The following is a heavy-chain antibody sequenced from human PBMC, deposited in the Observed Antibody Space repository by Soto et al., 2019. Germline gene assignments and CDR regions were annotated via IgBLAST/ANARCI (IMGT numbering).Heavy chain of an antibody. CDR2: IYYSGST. CDR3: ARCGSYATICREFDY. J-gene: IGHJ4*02. V-gene: IGHV4-59*01. D-gene: IGHD1-26*01. CDR1: GGSISSYY. Sequence: PSETLSLTYTVSGGSISSYYWSWVRQPPGKGLEWIGYIYYSGSTNYNPSLKSRVTISVDTSKNQFSLKLSSVTAADTAVYYCARCGSYATICREFDYWGQGTLVTVSS.